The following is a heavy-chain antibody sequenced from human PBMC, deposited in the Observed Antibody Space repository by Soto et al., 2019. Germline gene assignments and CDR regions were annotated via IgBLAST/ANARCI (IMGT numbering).Heavy chain of an antibody. D-gene: IGHD2-2*01. Sequence: QVQLQQWGAGLLKPSETLSLTCAVYGGSFSGYYWSWIRQPPGKGLEWIGEINHSGSTNYNPSLRCRVTLSVDTSKNQFSLKLSSVTAADTAVYYCARGPDCSSTSCYSNTAVARSPFDYWGQGTLVTVSS. CDR1: GGSFSGYY. V-gene: IGHV4-34*01. J-gene: IGHJ4*02. CDR2: INHSGST. CDR3: ARGPDCSSTSCYSNTAVARSPFDY.